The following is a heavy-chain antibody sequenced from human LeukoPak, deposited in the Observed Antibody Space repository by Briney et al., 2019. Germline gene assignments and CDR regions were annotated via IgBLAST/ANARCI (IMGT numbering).Heavy chain of an antibody. CDR3: ASPFSYYNDGSGYHPYGMDV. J-gene: IGHJ6*02. CDR1: GFTFSTYG. Sequence: GRSLRLSCAASGFTFSTYGMHWVRQAPGKGLEWVAVISYDGSNKYYADSVKGRFTISRDNAKNSLYLQMDSLRAEDTAVYYCASPFSYYNDGSGYHPYGMDVWGQGTTVTVSS. CDR2: ISYDGSNK. V-gene: IGHV3-30*03. D-gene: IGHD3-22*01.